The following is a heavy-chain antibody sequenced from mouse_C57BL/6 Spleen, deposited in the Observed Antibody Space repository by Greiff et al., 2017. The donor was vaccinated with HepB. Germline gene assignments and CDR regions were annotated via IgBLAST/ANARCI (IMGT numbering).Heavy chain of an antibody. D-gene: IGHD1-1*01. CDR2: IDPGDGDT. CDR3: ARALSTVVDYWYFDV. J-gene: IGHJ1*03. Sequence: VKLQESGPELVKPGASVKISCKASGYAFSSSWMNWVKQRPGKGLEWIGRIDPGDGDTNYNGKFKGKATLTADKSSSTAYMQLSSLTSEDSAVYFCARALSTVVDYWYFDVWGTVTTVTVSS. CDR1: GYAFSSSW. V-gene: IGHV1-82*01.